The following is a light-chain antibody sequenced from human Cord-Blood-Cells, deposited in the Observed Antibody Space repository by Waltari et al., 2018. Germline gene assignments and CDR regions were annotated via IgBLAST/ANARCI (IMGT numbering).Light chain of an antibody. J-gene: IGKJ2*01. V-gene: IGKV1-5*01. CDR2: DAS. CDR3: QQYNSYSYT. CDR1: QSISGW. Sequence: DIQMTQSPSTLSASVGDRVTITCRASQSISGWLALYQQKPGKAPKLLIYDASSLESGVPSRFSGSGSGTEFTLTISSLQPDDFATYYCQQYNSYSYTFGQGTKLEIK.